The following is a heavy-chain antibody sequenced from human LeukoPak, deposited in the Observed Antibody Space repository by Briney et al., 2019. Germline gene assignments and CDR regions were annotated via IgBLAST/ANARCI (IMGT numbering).Heavy chain of an antibody. V-gene: IGHV4-59*01. D-gene: IGHD3-10*01. Sequence: SETLSLTCTVSGDSISSSYWSWIRQPPGKGLEWIGYIYYSGSTNYNPSLKSRVTISVDTSKNQFSLKLSSVTAADTAVYYCARARAGVYWYFDLWGRGALVTVSS. J-gene: IGHJ2*01. CDR1: GDSISSSY. CDR2: IYYSGST. CDR3: ARARAGVYWYFDL.